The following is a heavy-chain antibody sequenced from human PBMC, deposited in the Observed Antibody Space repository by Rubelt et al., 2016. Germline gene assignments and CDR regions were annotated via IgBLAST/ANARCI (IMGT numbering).Heavy chain of an antibody. V-gene: IGHV4-4*02. J-gene: IGHJ4*02. D-gene: IGHD1-7*01. Sequence: QVQLQESGPGLVKPSGTLSLTCAVSGGSISSNSWWSWVRQPPGQGLEWIGEVFHSGSTNYNPSLKSRVTISVDKSESRFARNLTSVTAADTALYFCTSWNYVWFDYWGQGILVIVSS. CDR2: VFHSGST. CDR1: GGSISSNSW. CDR3: TSWNYVWFDY.